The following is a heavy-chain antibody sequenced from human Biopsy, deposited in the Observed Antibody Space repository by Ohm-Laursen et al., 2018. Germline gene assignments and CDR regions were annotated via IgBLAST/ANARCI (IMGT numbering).Heavy chain of an antibody. D-gene: IGHD2-15*01. Sequence: ASVKVSCKASGYSFTSYGMNWVRQAPGQGLEWVGWISPYFGNTNSTQKLQARVTLSTETSTDTAYMELRSLRYDDTAIYYCVREGLDGAGGTCYSGPLDLWGQGTLITVSS. J-gene: IGHJ4*01. CDR3: VREGLDGAGGTCYSGPLDL. V-gene: IGHV1-18*01. CDR2: ISPYFGNT. CDR1: GYSFTSYG.